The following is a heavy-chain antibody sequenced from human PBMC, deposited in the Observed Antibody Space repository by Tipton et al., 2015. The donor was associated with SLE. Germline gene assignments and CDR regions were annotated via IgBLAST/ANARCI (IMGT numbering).Heavy chain of an antibody. CDR1: GGSISGYY. Sequence: TLSLTCTVSGGSISGYYWSWIRQPPGKGLEYIGYIYYSGSTNYNPSLKSRVTISVDTSKNQLSLKLTSVTAADTAVYYCARVPDSSRRRFDPWGQGTLVTVSS. CDR2: IYYSGST. CDR3: ARVPDSSRRRFDP. J-gene: IGHJ5*02. D-gene: IGHD3-22*01. V-gene: IGHV4-59*01.